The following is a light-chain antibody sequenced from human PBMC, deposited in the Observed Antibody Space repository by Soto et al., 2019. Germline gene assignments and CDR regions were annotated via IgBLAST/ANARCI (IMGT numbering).Light chain of an antibody. CDR1: SSDVGGYKY. CDR2: DVS. Sequence: QSALTQPRSVSGSPGQSVTISCTGTSSDVGGYKYVSWYQQHPGKAPKLTIYDVSKRPSVVPERFAGSKSGNTASLTISGLQAEDEADYYCCSYAGNLRIFGGGTKLTVL. V-gene: IGLV2-11*01. J-gene: IGLJ2*01. CDR3: CSYAGNLRI.